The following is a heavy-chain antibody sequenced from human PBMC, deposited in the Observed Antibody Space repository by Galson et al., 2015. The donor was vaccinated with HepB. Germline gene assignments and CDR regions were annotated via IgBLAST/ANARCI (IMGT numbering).Heavy chain of an antibody. D-gene: IGHD3-22*01. J-gene: IGHJ4*02. CDR2: ISAYNGNT. V-gene: IGHV1-18*04. CDR1: GYTFTSYG. Sequence: SVKVSCKASGYTFTSYGISWVRQAPGQGLEWMGWISAYNGNTNYAQKLQGRVTMTTDTSTSTAYMELSSLSTDDTAGYYCARFCSSGYYRRPTYFDYWGQGTLVTVSS. CDR3: ARFCSSGYYRRPTYFDY.